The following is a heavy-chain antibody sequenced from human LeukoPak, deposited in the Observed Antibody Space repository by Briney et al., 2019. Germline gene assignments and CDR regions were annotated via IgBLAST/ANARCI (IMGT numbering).Heavy chain of an antibody. CDR1: GSRFTSYW. Sequence: GEPLKISSQGSGSRFTSYWIGWVRQMPGKGLEWMGIIYPGDSDTRYSPSFQGQVTISADKSISTAYLQWSSLKASDTAMYYCARHPNYYDSSGYKFDYWGQGTLVTVSS. D-gene: IGHD3-22*01. CDR3: ARHPNYYDSSGYKFDY. CDR2: IYPGDSDT. J-gene: IGHJ4*02. V-gene: IGHV5-51*01.